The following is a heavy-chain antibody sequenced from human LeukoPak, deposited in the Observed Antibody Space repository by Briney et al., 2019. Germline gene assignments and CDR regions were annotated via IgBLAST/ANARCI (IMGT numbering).Heavy chain of an antibody. CDR2: FISKSDGGTT. Sequence: GGSLRLSCVASGFTFSTAWMSWVRQAPGKGREWVGRFISKSDGGTTDYAAPVKGRFTISRDDSKNTVFLQMNSLKTEDTALYYCTTDLGDGRGGFGGQGTLVTVSS. D-gene: IGHD3-16*01. J-gene: IGHJ4*02. CDR1: GFTFSTAW. V-gene: IGHV3-15*01. CDR3: TTDLGDGRGGF.